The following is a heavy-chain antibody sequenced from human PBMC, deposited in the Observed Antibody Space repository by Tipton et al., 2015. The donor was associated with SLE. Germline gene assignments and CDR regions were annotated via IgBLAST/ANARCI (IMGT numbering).Heavy chain of an antibody. CDR2: ISSSSNTI. V-gene: IGHV3-11*01. Sequence: SLRLSCAASGFTFSDYYMNWVRQAPGKGLEWVSYISSSSNTIYYADSVKGRFTISRDNAKNSLYLQMNSLRAEDTAVYYCARGGIAVAGTFDYWGQGTLVTVSS. J-gene: IGHJ4*02. D-gene: IGHD6-19*01. CDR1: GFTFSDYY. CDR3: ARGGIAVAGTFDY.